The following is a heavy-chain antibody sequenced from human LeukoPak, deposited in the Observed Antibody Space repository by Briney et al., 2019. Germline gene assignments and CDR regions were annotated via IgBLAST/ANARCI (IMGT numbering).Heavy chain of an antibody. D-gene: IGHD3-22*01. CDR3: AKFLPYYYDSSGPFDY. CDR1: GFTLSSYG. V-gene: IGHV3-23*01. CDR2: IGGSGGST. J-gene: IGHJ4*02. Sequence: GGSLRLSCAASGFTLSSYGMSWVRQAPGKGLEWVSAIGGSGGSTYYADSVKGRLTISRDNSKNTLYLQMKSRRAEDTAVYYCAKFLPYYYDSSGPFDYWGQGTLVTVSS.